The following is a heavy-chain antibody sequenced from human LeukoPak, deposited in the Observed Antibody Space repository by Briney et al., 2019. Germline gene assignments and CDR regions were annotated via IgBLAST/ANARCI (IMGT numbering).Heavy chain of an antibody. Sequence: GGSLRLSCAASGFTFSSYSMNWVRQAPGKGLEWVSAISGSGGSTYYADSVKGRFTISRDNSKNTLYLQMNSLRAEDTAVYYCAKDRGTYYYDSSGYYYGFGAFDIWGQGTMVTVSS. V-gene: IGHV3-23*01. CDR2: ISGSGGST. D-gene: IGHD3-22*01. CDR3: AKDRGTYYYDSSGYYYGFGAFDI. CDR1: GFTFSSYS. J-gene: IGHJ3*02.